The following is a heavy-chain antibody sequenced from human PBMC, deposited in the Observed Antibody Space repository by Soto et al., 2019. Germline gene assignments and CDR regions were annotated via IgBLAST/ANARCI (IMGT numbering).Heavy chain of an antibody. Sequence: SVKVSCKASGGTFSSYAISWVRQAPGQGLEWMGGIIPIFGTANYAQKFQGRVTIAADESTSTAYMELSSLRSEDTAVYYCARTMRIVDKISGGYYYYGMDVWGQGTTVTVSS. CDR1: GGTFSSYA. D-gene: IGHD5-12*01. J-gene: IGHJ6*02. CDR2: IIPIFGTA. CDR3: ARTMRIVDKISGGYYYYGMDV. V-gene: IGHV1-69*13.